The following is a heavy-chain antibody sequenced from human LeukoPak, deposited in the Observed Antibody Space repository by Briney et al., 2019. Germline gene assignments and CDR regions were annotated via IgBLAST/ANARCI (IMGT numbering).Heavy chain of an antibody. Sequence: SETLSLTCTVSGVSIRSYYWSWIRQPPGKGLEWIGYIYYSGSTNYNPSLKSRVTISVDTSKNQFSLKLSSVTAVDTAVYYCARKENVYYYFDYWGQGTLVTVSS. D-gene: IGHD3-10*01. CDR3: ARKENVYYYFDY. V-gene: IGHV4-59*12. J-gene: IGHJ4*02. CDR2: IYYSGST. CDR1: GVSIRSYY.